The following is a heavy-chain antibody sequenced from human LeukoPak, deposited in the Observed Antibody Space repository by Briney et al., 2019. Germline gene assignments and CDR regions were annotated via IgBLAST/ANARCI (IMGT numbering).Heavy chain of an antibody. CDR1: GGSFSDYS. CDR3: ARHEEDSYGPYNWFDP. J-gene: IGHJ5*02. CDR2: INHSGST. V-gene: IGHV4-34*01. Sequence: KPSETLSLTCAVYGGSFSDYSWNWIRQPPGKGLEWIGEINHSGSTNYNPSLKSRVTMSVDRSKNQFSLKLSSATAADTAVYYCARHEEDSYGPYNWFDPWGQGTLVTVSS. D-gene: IGHD5-18*01.